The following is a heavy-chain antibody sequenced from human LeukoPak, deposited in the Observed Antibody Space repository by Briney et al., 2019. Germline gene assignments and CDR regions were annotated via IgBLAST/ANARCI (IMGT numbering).Heavy chain of an antibody. D-gene: IGHD3-22*01. J-gene: IGHJ4*02. CDR3: ARVGPYYYDSSGCYFDY. CDR1: GYTFTSYG. CDR2: ISAYNGNT. Sequence: ASVKVSCKASGYTFTSYGISWVRQAPGQGLEWMGWISAYNGNTNYAQKLQGRVTMTTDTSTSTAYMELRSLRSDDTAVYYCARVGPYYYDSSGCYFDYWGQGTLVNVSS. V-gene: IGHV1-18*01.